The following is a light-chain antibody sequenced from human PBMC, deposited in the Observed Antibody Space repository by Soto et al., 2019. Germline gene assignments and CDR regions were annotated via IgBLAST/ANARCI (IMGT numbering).Light chain of an antibody. CDR2: GAS. J-gene: IGKJ1*01. CDR1: QSVSNNY. V-gene: IGKV3-20*01. Sequence: EIVLTQSPGTLSLSPGERATLSCRASQSVSNNYLXXXXXXPGQAPRLLIYGASNRATGIPDRFSGSGSGTDFTLTISRLEPEDFAVYYCQQYGSSGTFGQGTKVDIK. CDR3: QQYGSSGT.